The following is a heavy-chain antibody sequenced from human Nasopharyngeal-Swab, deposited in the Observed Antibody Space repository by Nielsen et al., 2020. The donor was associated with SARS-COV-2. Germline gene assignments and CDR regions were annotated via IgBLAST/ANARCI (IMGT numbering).Heavy chain of an antibody. V-gene: IGHV4-39*01. J-gene: IGHJ4*02. CDR3: ATLSSSWYEYYFDY. CDR2: IYYGGST. CDR1: GGSISSSTYY. Sequence: ESLKISCTVSGGSISSSTYYWAWIRQPPGKGLERIGSIYYGGSTYYNPSLKSRVTISVDTSKNQFSLKLSSVTAADTAVYYCATLSSSWYEYYFDYWGQGTLVTVSS. D-gene: IGHD6-13*01.